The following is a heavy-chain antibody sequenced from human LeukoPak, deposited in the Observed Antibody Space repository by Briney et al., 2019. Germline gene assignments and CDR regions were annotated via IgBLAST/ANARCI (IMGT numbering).Heavy chain of an antibody. J-gene: IGHJ4*02. CDR3: ARDLKQGPPYYYDSSERAFDY. D-gene: IGHD3-22*01. Sequence: GASVKVSCKASGYTFTGYYMHWVRQAPGQGLEWMGWINPNSGGTNYAQKFQGRVTISVDTSKNQFSLKLSSVTAADTAVYYCARDLKQGPPYYYDSSERAFDYWGQGTLVTVSS. CDR2: INPNSGGT. CDR1: GYTFTGYY. V-gene: IGHV1-2*02.